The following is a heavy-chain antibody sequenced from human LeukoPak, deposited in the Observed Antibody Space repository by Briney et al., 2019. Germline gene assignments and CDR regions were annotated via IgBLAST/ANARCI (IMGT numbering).Heavy chain of an antibody. CDR2: INPSGGST. D-gene: IGHD4-17*01. J-gene: IGHJ6*02. V-gene: IGHV1-46*03. Sequence: ASVNVSCKASRYTFTSYYRHWVRQAPGQGLEWMGIINPSGGSTNYAQKFQGRVTMARDTSTSTVYMELSSLRSEDTAVYYCTYGDGSYYYGMDVWGQGTTVTVSS. CDR1: RYTFTSYY. CDR3: TYGDGSYYYGMDV.